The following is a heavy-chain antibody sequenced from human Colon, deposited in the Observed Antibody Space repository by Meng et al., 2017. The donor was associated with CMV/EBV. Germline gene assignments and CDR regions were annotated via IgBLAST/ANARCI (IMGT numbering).Heavy chain of an antibody. J-gene: IGHJ4*02. CDR3: VRESWYFDF. D-gene: IGHD6-13*01. CDR1: GYPFPANH. V-gene: IGHV1-2*02. Sequence: QVEPVTSWTEVEKPGASVKVSCKTSGYPFPANHLHWVRQAPGQGLEWMGWIYPQDGGTYFAQKFQDRVTLTRDTSITTAYMELSGLTSDDTAIYYCVRESWYFDFWGEGTLVTVSS. CDR2: IYPQDGGT.